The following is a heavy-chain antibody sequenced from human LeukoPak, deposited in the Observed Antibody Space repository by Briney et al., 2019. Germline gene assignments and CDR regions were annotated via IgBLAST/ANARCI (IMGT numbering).Heavy chain of an antibody. J-gene: IGHJ4*02. V-gene: IGHV3-23*01. CDR3: AKDRRGTHGSGSYPKY. Sequence: PGGSLRLSCAASGFTFSSYGMSWVRQAPGKGLEWVSAISGSGGSTYYADSVKGRFTISRDNSKNTLYLQMNSLGAEDTAVYYCAKDRRGTHGSGSYPKYGGQGTLVTVSS. CDR1: GFTFSSYG. D-gene: IGHD3-10*01. CDR2: ISGSGGST.